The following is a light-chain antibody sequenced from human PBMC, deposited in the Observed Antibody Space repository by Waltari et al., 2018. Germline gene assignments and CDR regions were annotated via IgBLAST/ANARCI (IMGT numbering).Light chain of an antibody. V-gene: IGKV4-1*01. Sequence: DIVMTQSPDSLAVSLGERATISCKSSQSLFYSSNNKDSLGWYQQKPGQPPILLMSWASTRESGVPDRFSGSGSGTDFTLAISSLQSEDFAVYYCHHSHKWPPRLTFGGGTKVEIK. CDR3: HHSHKWPPRLT. J-gene: IGKJ4*01. CDR1: QSLFYSSNNKDS. CDR2: WAS.